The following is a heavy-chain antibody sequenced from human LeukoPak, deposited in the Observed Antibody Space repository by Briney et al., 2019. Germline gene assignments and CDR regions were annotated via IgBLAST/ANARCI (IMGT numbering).Heavy chain of an antibody. J-gene: IGHJ4*02. Sequence: SQTLSLTCAISEDSVSSNSAAWNWIRQSPSRGLEWLGRTCYRSKWYNDYAQSVKSRITITADTSKNQFSLHLNSVTPEDTAIYFCAKDVGALFDYWGQGILVTVSS. V-gene: IGHV6-1*01. CDR1: EDSVSSNSAA. CDR2: TCYRSKWYN. CDR3: AKDVGALFDY. D-gene: IGHD1-26*01.